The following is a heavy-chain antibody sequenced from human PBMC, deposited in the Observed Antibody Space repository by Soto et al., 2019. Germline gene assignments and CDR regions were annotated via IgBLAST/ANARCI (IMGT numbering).Heavy chain of an antibody. CDR1: GGSISSGGYY. D-gene: IGHD6-13*01. Sequence: PSETLSLTCTVSGGSISSGGYYWSWIRQHPGKGLEWIGYIYYSGSTYYNPSPKSRVTISVDTSKNQFSLKLSSVTAADTAVYYCXRVGMTLAAAGTGYFDYWGQGTLVTVSS. CDR2: IYYSGST. CDR3: XRVGMTLAAAGTGYFDY. V-gene: IGHV4-31*03. J-gene: IGHJ4*02.